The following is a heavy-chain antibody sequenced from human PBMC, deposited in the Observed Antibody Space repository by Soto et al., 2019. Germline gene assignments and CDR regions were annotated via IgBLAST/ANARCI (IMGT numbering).Heavy chain of an antibody. CDR3: ARLYNSSDWTDFDF. V-gene: IGHV4-59*08. J-gene: IGHJ4*02. CDR2: IHYGGAT. Sequence: PSDTLSLTCIHSGGSISHSYWSWLRLSPGKGLEWIGYIHYGGATTYNPSLKSRVTISLGTPKNHFYLNLRSVTAADTAVYFCARLYNSSDWTDFDFWGQGTLVTVS. D-gene: IGHD6-19*01. CDR1: GGSISHSY.